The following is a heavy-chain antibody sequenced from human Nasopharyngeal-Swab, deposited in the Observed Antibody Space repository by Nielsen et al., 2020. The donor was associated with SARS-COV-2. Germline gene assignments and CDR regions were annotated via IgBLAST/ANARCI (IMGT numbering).Heavy chain of an antibody. CDR3: AKGQSSAAKNSPFDY. Sequence: SLKISCAASGFTFDDYAMHWVRQAPGKGLEWVSGISWNSGSIGYADSVKGRFTISRDNAKNSLYLQMNSLRAEDTALYYCAKGQSSAAKNSPFDYWGQGTLVIVSS. J-gene: IGHJ4*02. CDR2: ISWNSGSI. CDR1: GFTFDDYA. V-gene: IGHV3-9*01. D-gene: IGHD6-13*01.